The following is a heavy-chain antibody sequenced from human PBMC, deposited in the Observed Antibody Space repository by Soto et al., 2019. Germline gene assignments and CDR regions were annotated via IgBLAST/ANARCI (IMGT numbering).Heavy chain of an antibody. D-gene: IGHD3-22*01. CDR1: GYSFAGYW. Sequence: GESLKISCKGSGYSFAGYWITWVRQKPGRGLEWMGRIDPSDSQTYYSPSFRGHVTISVTKSITTVFLQWSSLRASDTAMYYCARQIYDSDTGPNFQYYFDSWGQGTPVTVSS. CDR2: IDPSDSQT. CDR3: ARQIYDSDTGPNFQYYFDS. V-gene: IGHV5-10-1*01. J-gene: IGHJ4*02.